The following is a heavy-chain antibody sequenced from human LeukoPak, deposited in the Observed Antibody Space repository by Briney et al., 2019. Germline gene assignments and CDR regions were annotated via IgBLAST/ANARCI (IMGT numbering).Heavy chain of an antibody. CDR2: INPNSGGT. V-gene: IGHV1-2*02. CDR1: GYTFTDYY. J-gene: IGHJ4*02. Sequence: ASVRVSCKASGYTFTDYYMHWVRQAPGQGLEWMGWINPNSGGTNYAQKFQGRVTMTRDTSISTAYMELSRLRSDDTAVYYCARVYGDHYGSGVIDYWGQGTLVTISS. CDR3: ARVYGDHYGSGVIDY. D-gene: IGHD3-10*01.